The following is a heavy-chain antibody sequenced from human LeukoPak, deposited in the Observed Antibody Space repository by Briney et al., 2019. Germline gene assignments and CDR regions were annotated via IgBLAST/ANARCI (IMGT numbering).Heavy chain of an antibody. CDR1: GGTFSSYA. CDR3: TRDNYIWGNDY. J-gene: IGHJ4*02. D-gene: IGHD3-16*01. CDR2: INPNGGDT. Sequence: ASVKVSCKASGGTFSSYAISWVRQAPGQGLEWMGWINPNGGDTDYAQKFQGRVTMTRDTSISTAYMELSRLRSDDTAVYYCTRDNYIWGNDYWGQGTLVTVSS. V-gene: IGHV1-2*02.